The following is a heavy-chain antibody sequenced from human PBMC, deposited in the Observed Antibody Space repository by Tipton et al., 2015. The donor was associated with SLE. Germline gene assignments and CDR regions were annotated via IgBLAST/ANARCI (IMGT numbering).Heavy chain of an antibody. CDR3: AKGRQSIGGYFDF. CDR2: ISGSGGST. J-gene: IGHJ4*02. D-gene: IGHD3-16*01. CDR1: GFTFSNYA. V-gene: IGHV3-23*01. Sequence: GSLRLSCAASGFTFSNYAMTWVRQAPGKGLEWVSAISGSGGSTNYADSVKGRFTISRDKSKNTLYLQMNSLRAEDTAVYYCAKGRQSIGGYFDFWGQGTLVTVSS.